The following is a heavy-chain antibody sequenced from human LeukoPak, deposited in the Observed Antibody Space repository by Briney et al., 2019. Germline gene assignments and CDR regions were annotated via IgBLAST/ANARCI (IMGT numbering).Heavy chain of an antibody. J-gene: IGHJ4*02. V-gene: IGHV3-7*01. CDR3: VGTIAYRGSEY. CDR2: INSDGSEG. Sequence: GGSLRLSCAVSGFTFSGFWMSWSRQAPGKGLEWVASINSDGSEGYYADVVKGRFTISRDNAKNTVYLQMNNLRAEDTAVYYCVGTIAYRGSEYWGQGALVTVSP. CDR1: GFTFSGFW. D-gene: IGHD1-7*01.